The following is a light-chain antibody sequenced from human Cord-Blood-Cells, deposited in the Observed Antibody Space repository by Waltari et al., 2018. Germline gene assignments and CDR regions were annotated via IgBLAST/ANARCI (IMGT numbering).Light chain of an antibody. J-gene: IGLJ2*01. Sequence: QSALTQPASVSGSPGQSITISCTGTSSDVGSYNLVSWYQQHPGKAPKPMIYEGSKRPSGVSNRFSGSKSGNPASLTISGLQAEDEADYYCCSYAGSSTVVFGGGTKLTVL. CDR2: EGS. CDR3: CSYAGSSTVV. CDR1: SSDVGSYNL. V-gene: IGLV2-23*01.